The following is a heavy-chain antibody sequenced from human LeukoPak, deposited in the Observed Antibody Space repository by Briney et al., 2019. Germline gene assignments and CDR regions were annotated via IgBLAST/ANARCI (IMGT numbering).Heavy chain of an antibody. V-gene: IGHV4-34*01. CDR2: INHSGST. CDR1: GGSFSGYY. Sequence: KPSETLSLTCAVYGGSFSGYYWSWIRQPPGKGLEWIGEINHSGSTNYNPSLKSRVTISVDTSKNQFSLKLSSVTAADTAVYYCARSKRITMVRGVILYSDYWGQGTLVTVSS. D-gene: IGHD3-10*01. J-gene: IGHJ4*02. CDR3: ARSKRITMVRGVILYSDY.